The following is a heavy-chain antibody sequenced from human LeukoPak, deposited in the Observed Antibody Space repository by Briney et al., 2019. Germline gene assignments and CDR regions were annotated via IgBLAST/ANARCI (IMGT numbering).Heavy chain of an antibody. CDR3: AKGSAIQVGGGGGFDY. CDR1: GFTFSSYG. CDR2: ISYDGSNK. Sequence: GGSLRLSCAASGFTFSSYGMHWVRQAPGKGLEWVAVISYDGSNKYYADSVKGRFTISRDNSKNTLYLQMNSLRAEDTAVYYCAKGSAIQVGGGGGFDYWGQGTLVTVSS. D-gene: IGHD5-18*01. J-gene: IGHJ4*02. V-gene: IGHV3-30*18.